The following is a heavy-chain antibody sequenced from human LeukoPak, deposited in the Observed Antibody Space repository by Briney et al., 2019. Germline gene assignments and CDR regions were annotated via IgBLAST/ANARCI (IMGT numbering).Heavy chain of an antibody. CDR1: GYTLTELS. Sequence: ASVKVSCKVSGYTLTELSMHWVRQAPGKGREWMGGFDPEDGETIYAQKSQGRVTMTEDTSTDTAYMELSSLRSEDTAVYYCATDPGIVGATRIYHPTNFGFDYWGQGTLVTVSS. J-gene: IGHJ4*02. V-gene: IGHV1-24*01. D-gene: IGHD1-26*01. CDR3: ATDPGIVGATRIYHPTNFGFDY. CDR2: FDPEDGET.